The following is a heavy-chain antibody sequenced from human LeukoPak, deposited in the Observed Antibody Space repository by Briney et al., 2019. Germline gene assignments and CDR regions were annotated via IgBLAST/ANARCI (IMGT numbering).Heavy chain of an antibody. CDR2: IRSDGSSN. D-gene: IGHD3/OR15-3a*01. V-gene: IGHV3-30*02. CDR1: GINVINSY. CDR3: VRDRDWGFDY. J-gene: IGHJ4*02. Sequence: GGSLRLSCVVSGINVINSYMAWVRQAPGKGLEWVTFIRSDGSSNYYGDSVKGRFTLSRDNFKNTLSLQMNSLRAEDTAVYYCVRDRDWGFDYWGQGTLVTVSS.